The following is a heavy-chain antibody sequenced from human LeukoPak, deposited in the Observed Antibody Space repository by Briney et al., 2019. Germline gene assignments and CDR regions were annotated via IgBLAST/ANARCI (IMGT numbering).Heavy chain of an antibody. CDR1: GFGVTTYF. V-gene: IGHV3-66*01. CDR2: IYSGGTT. CDR3: ARDGGCTSRRCPSGYFDY. D-gene: IGHD2-8*01. Sequence: GGSLRLSCAASGFGVTTYFMNWVRQAPGRGPEWVSVIYSGGTTYYGDSVRGRFTFSRDSSKNTLYLQMDSLSAEDTAVYYCARDGGCTSRRCPSGYFDYWGQGALVTVSS. J-gene: IGHJ4*02.